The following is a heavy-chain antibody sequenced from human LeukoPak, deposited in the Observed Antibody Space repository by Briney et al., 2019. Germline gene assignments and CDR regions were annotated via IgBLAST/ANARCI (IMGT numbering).Heavy chain of an antibody. CDR3: TRSGYSSGWYLDYYYYMDV. V-gene: IGHV3-21*01. Sequence: PGGSLRLSCAASGLTFSSYSMNWVRQAPGKGLEWVSSISSSSSYIYYADSVKGRFTISRDNSKNTLYLQMNSLRAEDTAVYYCTRSGYSSGWYLDYYYYMDVWGKGTTVTVSS. CDR1: GLTFSSYS. J-gene: IGHJ6*03. D-gene: IGHD6-19*01. CDR2: ISSSSSYI.